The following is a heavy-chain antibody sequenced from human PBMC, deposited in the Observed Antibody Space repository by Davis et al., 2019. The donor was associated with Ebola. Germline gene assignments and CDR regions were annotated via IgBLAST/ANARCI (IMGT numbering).Heavy chain of an antibody. V-gene: IGHV1-2*06. CDR2: INPDSGGT. Sequence: AASVKVSCKASGYTFTGYYMHWVRQAPGQGLEWMGRINPDSGGTSYAQKFQGRVTMTRDTSISTAYMELSRLRSDDTAIYYCAREGWTTGVDYWGRGTLVTVSS. CDR1: GYTFTGYY. J-gene: IGHJ4*02. CDR3: AREGWTTGVDY. D-gene: IGHD1-1*01.